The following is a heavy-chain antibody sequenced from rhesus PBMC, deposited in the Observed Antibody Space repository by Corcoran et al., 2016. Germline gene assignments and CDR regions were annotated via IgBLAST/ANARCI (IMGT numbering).Heavy chain of an antibody. Sequence: QVQLQESGPGLVMPSETLSLTCAVSGGSISRSYWSWIRQAPGKGRGWIVRSDSSGSTYYHPSHKSRCTLSVDPSKNQLSLELSSVTAAYTAVYYCAREATVATLSAYGFDVWGPGVLVTVSS. CDR2: SDSSGST. J-gene: IGHJ5-1*01. V-gene: IGHV4S11*01. CDR3: AREATVATLSAYGFDV. D-gene: IGHD4-29*01. CDR1: GGSISRSY.